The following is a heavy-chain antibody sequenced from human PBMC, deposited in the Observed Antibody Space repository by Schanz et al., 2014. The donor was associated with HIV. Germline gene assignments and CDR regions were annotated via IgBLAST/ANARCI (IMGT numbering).Heavy chain of an antibody. CDR1: GFTFSDYA. CDR2: ISGSGGSP. D-gene: IGHD5-12*01. V-gene: IGHV3-23*04. Sequence: VQLVESGGGVVQPGGSLRLSCAASGFTFSDYAMTWVRQAPGKGLEWVSTISGSGGSPYYADSVKGRFTISRDNSKNTLYLQMNSLRAEDTAVYYCAKGLTIWLQPPFDYWGQGTLVTVSS. J-gene: IGHJ4*02. CDR3: AKGLTIWLQPPFDY.